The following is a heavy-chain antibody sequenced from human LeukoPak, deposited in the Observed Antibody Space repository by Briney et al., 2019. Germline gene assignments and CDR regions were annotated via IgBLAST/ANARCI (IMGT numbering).Heavy chain of an antibody. J-gene: IGHJ4*02. Sequence: SETLSLTCGVYGGSFSNYDWNWIRQPPGKGLEWIGEINHSGSTSHNPSLKSRVTISVDTSKNQFSLKLNSVTAADTALYYCARQYYGYSGGGLDYWGQGTLVTVSS. CDR1: GGSFSNYD. V-gene: IGHV4-34*01. CDR3: ARQYYGYSGGGLDY. D-gene: IGHD3-16*01. CDR2: INHSGST.